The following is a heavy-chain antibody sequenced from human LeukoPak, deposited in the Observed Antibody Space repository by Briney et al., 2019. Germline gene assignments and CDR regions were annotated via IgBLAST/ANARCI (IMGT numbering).Heavy chain of an antibody. Sequence: SETLSLTCAVYGGSFSGYYWSWIRQPPGKGLEWIGEINHSGSTNYNPSLKSRVAISVDTSKNQFSLKLSSVTAADTAVYYCARVGTYDAFDIWGQGTMVTVSS. D-gene: IGHD1-1*01. CDR3: ARVGTYDAFDI. CDR1: GGSFSGYY. CDR2: INHSGST. J-gene: IGHJ3*02. V-gene: IGHV4-34*01.